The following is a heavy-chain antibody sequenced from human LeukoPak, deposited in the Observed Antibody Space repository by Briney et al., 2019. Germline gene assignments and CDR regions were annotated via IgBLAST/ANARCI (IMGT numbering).Heavy chain of an antibody. CDR1: GFPVSSNY. CDR3: ARWPAEGEN. Sequence: GGSLRPSCAASGFPVSSNYMSWVRQAPGKGLEWVSVIYSGGNTYYADSVKGRFTISRDNSKNTLYLQMNSLRAEDTAVYYCARWPAEGENWGQGTLVTVSS. D-gene: IGHD6-25*01. J-gene: IGHJ4*02. V-gene: IGHV3-53*01. CDR2: IYSGGNT.